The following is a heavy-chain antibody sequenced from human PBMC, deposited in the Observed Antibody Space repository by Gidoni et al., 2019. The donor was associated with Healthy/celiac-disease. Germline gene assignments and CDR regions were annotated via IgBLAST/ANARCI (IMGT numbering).Heavy chain of an antibody. Sequence: SVKGRFTISRDNAKNTLYLQMNSLRAEDTAVYYCARDREYYDILTGYYSYGMDVWGQGTTVTVSS. D-gene: IGHD3-9*01. V-gene: IGHV3-74*01. CDR3: ARDREYYDILTGYYSYGMDV. J-gene: IGHJ6*02.